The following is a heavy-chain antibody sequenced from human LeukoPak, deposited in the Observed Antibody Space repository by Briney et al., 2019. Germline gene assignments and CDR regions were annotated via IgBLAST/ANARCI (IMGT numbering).Heavy chain of an antibody. CDR3: ARLCSGIAAAANLALDY. CDR1: GFTFSSYR. V-gene: IGHV3-7*01. CDR2: IKQDGSEK. J-gene: IGHJ4*02. D-gene: IGHD6-13*01. Sequence: GGSLRLSCAASGFTFSSYRMSWVRQAPGKGLEWVANIKQDGSEKYYVDSVKGRFTISRDNAKNSLYLQMNSLRAEDTAVYYCARLCSGIAAAANLALDYWGQGTLVTVSS.